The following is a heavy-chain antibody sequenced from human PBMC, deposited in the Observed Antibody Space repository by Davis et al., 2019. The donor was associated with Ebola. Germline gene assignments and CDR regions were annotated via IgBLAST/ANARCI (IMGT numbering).Heavy chain of an antibody. V-gene: IGHV4-61*01. CDR1: GGSVSSGSYY. CDR3: ARGSGELSY. J-gene: IGHJ4*02. CDR2: IYYSGST. D-gene: IGHD3-10*01. Sequence: PSETLSLTCTVSGGSVSSGSYYWSWIRQPPGKGLEWIGYIYYSGSTNYNPSLKSRVTISVDTSKNQFSLKLSSVTAADTAVYYCARGSGELSYWGQGTLVTVSS.